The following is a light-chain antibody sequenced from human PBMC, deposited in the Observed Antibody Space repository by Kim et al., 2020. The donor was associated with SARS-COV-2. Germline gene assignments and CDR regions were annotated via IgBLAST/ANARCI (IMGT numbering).Light chain of an antibody. Sequence: SYELTQPPSVSVSPGQTASITCSGDKLGDKYACWYQQKPGQSPVLVIYQDSKRPSGIPERFSGSNSGNTATLTISGTQAMDEADYYCQAWDSSSHWVFGGGTQLNVL. CDR3: QAWDSSSHWV. V-gene: IGLV3-1*01. J-gene: IGLJ3*02. CDR1: KLGDKY. CDR2: QDS.